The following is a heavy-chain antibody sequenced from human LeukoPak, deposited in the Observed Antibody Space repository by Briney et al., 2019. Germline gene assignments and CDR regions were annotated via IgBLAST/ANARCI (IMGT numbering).Heavy chain of an antibody. CDR1: GYTFTSYY. CDR3: ARSLIQPDYYYYYGMDV. CDR2: INPSGGST. Sequence: ASVKVSCKASGYTFTSYYMHWVRQAPGQGLEWMGIINPSGGSTSCAQKFQGRVTMTRDTSTSTVYMELSSLRSEDTAVYYCARSLIQPDYYYYYGMDVWGQGTTVTVSS. J-gene: IGHJ6*02. D-gene: IGHD3-16*01. V-gene: IGHV1-46*01.